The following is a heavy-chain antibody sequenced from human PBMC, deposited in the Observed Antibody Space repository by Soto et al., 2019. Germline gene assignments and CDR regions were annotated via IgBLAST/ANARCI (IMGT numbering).Heavy chain of an antibody. CDR1: GFTFTISA. J-gene: IGHJ5*02. Sequence: SVKVSCEASGFTFTISAMRLVRQAQGQRLEWIGWIVVGSGNTNYAQKFQERVTITRDMSTSTAYMELSSLRSEDTAVYYCAAARAGDILTGYGLGWFDPWGQGTLVTVSS. D-gene: IGHD3-9*01. V-gene: IGHV1-58*02. CDR3: AAARAGDILTGYGLGWFDP. CDR2: IVVGSGNT.